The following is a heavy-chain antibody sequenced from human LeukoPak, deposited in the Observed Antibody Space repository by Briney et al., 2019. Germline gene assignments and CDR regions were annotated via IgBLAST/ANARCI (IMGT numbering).Heavy chain of an antibody. Sequence: GGSLRLSCAASGFTFSTYAMHWVRQAPGKGLEWVSAINSGGAGTHYADSVKGRFTISRDNSKNTVYLQMNSLRAEDTAVYYCAKPLRGWYDFDYWGQGTLVTVSS. CDR2: INSGGAGT. J-gene: IGHJ4*02. V-gene: IGHV3-23*01. CDR1: GFTFSTYA. D-gene: IGHD6-19*01. CDR3: AKPLRGWYDFDY.